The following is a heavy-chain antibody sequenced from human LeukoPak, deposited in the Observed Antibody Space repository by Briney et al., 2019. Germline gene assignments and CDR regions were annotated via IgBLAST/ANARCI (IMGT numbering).Heavy chain of an antibody. CDR3: ARFFRPKIVGATPRYYYYYGMDV. V-gene: IGHV3-23*01. Sequence: GGSLRLSCAASGFTFNVFSMNWIRQAPGKGLEWVSAISGSGGSTYYADSVKGRFTISRDNSKNTLYLQMNSLRAEDTAVYYCARFFRPKIVGATPRYYYYYGMDVWGQGTTVTVSS. CDR1: GFTFNVFS. J-gene: IGHJ6*02. CDR2: ISGSGGST. D-gene: IGHD1-26*01.